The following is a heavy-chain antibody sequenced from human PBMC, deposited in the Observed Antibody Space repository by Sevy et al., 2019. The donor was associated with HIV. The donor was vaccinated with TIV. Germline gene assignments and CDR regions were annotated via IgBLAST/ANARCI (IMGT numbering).Heavy chain of an antibody. CDR3: ARRHFDL. CDR2: IRQDGNEI. Sequence: GGSLRLSCKASGFTFSDFWMQWVRQAPGKGLEWVANIRQDGNEIYYGDSVKGRFTISRDNAKNALYLQMDGLRAEDTAVYYCARRHFDLWGQGTLVTVSS. CDR1: GFTFSDFW. J-gene: IGHJ4*02. V-gene: IGHV3-7*01.